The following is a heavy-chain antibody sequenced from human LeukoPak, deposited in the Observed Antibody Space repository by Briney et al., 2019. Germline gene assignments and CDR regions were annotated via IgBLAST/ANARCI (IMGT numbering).Heavy chain of an antibody. CDR1: GFTFATTW. D-gene: IGHD3-10*01. CDR3: VIGGTYGSGS. J-gene: IGHJ4*02. V-gene: IGHV3-74*01. Sequence: GGSLRLSCAASGFTFATTWMHWVRQAPGKGLVWVSLINSDGSSTNYADSVKGRFTISRDNAKNTLYLQMKSLRAEDTAVYYCVIGGTYGSGSWGQGTLVTVSS. CDR2: INSDGSST.